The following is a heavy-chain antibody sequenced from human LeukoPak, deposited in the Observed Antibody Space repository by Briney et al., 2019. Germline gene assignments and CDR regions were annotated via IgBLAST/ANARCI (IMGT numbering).Heavy chain of an antibody. D-gene: IGHD2-21*02. J-gene: IGHJ6*02. CDR1: GYSSTSYW. Sequence: GESLQISCKGSGYSSTSYWIGWVRQMPGKGLEWMGIIYPGDSDTRYSPSFQGQVTISADKSISTAYLQWSSLKASDTAVYYCARRAYCGGDCTRAYYSYFAMDVWGQGTTVTVSS. CDR3: ARRAYCGGDCTRAYYSYFAMDV. V-gene: IGHV5-51*01. CDR2: IYPGDSDT.